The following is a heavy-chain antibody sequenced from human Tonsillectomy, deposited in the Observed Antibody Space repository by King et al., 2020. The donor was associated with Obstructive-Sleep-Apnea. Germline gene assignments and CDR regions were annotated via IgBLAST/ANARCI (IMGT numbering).Heavy chain of an antibody. Sequence: QITLKESGPTLVKPTQTLTLTCTFSGFSLTASGVRVGWIRQPPGKALEWLALIHWDEDKRYSPPLKSRLTITKDTAKNQVVLSMTNMDPVDTATYYCAHNTGPVGDLFGGFDYWGQGTLVTVSS. D-gene: IGHD3-10*01. CDR2: IHWDEDK. CDR1: GFSLTASGVR. V-gene: IGHV2-5*02. J-gene: IGHJ4*02. CDR3: AHNTGPVGDLFGGFDY.